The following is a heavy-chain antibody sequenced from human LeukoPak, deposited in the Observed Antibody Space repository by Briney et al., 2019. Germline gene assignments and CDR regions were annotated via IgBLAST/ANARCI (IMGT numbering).Heavy chain of an antibody. Sequence: SVKVSCKASGGTFSSYAISWVRQAPGQGLEWMGGIIPIFGTANYAQKFQGRVTITADESTSTAYMELRSLRSEDTAVYYCARHLARDGYNSLRYWGQGTLVTVSS. CDR2: IIPIFGTA. CDR1: GGTFSSYA. J-gene: IGHJ4*02. CDR3: ARHLARDGYNSLRY. D-gene: IGHD1-1*01. V-gene: IGHV1-69*13.